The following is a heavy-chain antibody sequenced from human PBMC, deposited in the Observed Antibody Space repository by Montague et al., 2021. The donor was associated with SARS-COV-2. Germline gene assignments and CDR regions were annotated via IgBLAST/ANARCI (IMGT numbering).Heavy chain of an antibody. CDR1: SGSIISSGYY. V-gene: IGHV4-39*02. CDR3: ARGMIRGVTTPFDY. CDR2: IYYSGTT. Sequence: SETLSLTCSVSSGSIISSGYYWGWIRQPPGKELEWIGNIYYSGTTYYNPSLQSRGTISVDTSKHHLSLRLSSATAADTAVYFCARGMIRGVTTPFDYWGQGSQVTVSS. D-gene: IGHD3-10*01. J-gene: IGHJ4*02.